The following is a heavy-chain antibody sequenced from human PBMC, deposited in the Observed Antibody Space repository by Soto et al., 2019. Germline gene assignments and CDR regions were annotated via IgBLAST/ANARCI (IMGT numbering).Heavy chain of an antibody. CDR1: GFSLSTSGVA. D-gene: IGHD4-17*01. V-gene: IGHV2-5*02. CDR3: ARALDYGGRWYFDL. J-gene: IGHJ2*01. CDR2: IYWDDDK. Sequence: QITLKESGPTLVKPTQTLTLTCTFSGFSLSTSGVAVGWIRQPPGKALEWLALIYWDDDKSYSPSLKSRLTATRDTSKTQVVLTMPNMDPVDTATYYCARALDYGGRWYFDLWGRGTLVTVSS.